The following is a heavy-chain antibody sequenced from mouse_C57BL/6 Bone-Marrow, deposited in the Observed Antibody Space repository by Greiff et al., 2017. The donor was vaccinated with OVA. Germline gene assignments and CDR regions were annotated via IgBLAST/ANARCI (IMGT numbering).Heavy chain of an antibody. Sequence: DVKLVESGGGLVKPGGSLKLSCAASGFTFSDYGMHWVRQAPEKGLEWVAYISSGSSTIYYADTVKGRFTISRDNAKNTLFLQMTSLRSEDTAMYYCARCYYGSSYVYWYFDVWGTGTTVTVSS. J-gene: IGHJ1*03. D-gene: IGHD1-1*01. CDR3: ARCYYGSSYVYWYFDV. V-gene: IGHV5-17*01. CDR2: ISSGSSTI. CDR1: GFTFSDYG.